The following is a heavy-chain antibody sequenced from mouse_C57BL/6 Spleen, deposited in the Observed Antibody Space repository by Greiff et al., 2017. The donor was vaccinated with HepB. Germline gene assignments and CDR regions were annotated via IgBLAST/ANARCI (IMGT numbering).Heavy chain of an antibody. CDR1: GYTFTSYW. Sequence: QVQLQQSGAELAKPGASVKLSCKASGYTFTSYWMHWVKQRPGQGLEWIGYINPSSGYTKYNQKFKDKATLTADKSSSTAYMQLSILTYEDSAVYYCARRDYGSSYVSQYYFDYWGQGTTLTVSS. CDR2: INPSSGYT. D-gene: IGHD1-1*01. CDR3: ARRDYGSSYVSQYYFDY. J-gene: IGHJ2*01. V-gene: IGHV1-7*01.